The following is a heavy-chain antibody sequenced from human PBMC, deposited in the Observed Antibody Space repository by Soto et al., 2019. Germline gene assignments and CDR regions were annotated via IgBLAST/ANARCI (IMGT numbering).Heavy chain of an antibody. CDR1: GFTFSSYS. CDR2: ISSSSYI. D-gene: IGHD6-13*01. J-gene: IGHJ6*02. CDR3: ARERYSSSWYKYGMDV. Sequence: GGSLRLSCAASGFTFSSYSMNWVRQAPGKGLEWVSSISSSSYIYYADSVKGRFTISRDNAKNSLYLQMNSLRAEDTAVYYCARERYSSSWYKYGMDVWGQGTTVTVSS. V-gene: IGHV3-21*01.